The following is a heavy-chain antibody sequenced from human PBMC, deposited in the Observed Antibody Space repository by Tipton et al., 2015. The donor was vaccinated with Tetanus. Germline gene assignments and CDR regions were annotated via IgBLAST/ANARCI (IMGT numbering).Heavy chain of an antibody. D-gene: IGHD3-22*01. CDR1: GGSISSSSYY. CDR3: ARDDYYDGRGLYYYGLDV. CDR2: IYYSGST. V-gene: IGHV4-39*07. Sequence: TLSLTCTVSGGSISSSSYYWGWIRQPPGKGLEWIGSIYYSGSTNYNPSLKSRVTISVDTSKNQFSLKVSSVTAADTAVYYCARDDYYDGRGLYYYGLDVWGQGTTVTVSS. J-gene: IGHJ6*02.